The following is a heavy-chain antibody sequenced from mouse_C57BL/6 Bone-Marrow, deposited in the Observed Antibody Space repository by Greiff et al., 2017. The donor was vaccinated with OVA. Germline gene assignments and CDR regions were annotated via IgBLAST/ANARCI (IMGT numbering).Heavy chain of an antibody. D-gene: IGHD2-3*01. CDR3: ARFPDGSFAY. V-gene: IGHV5-4*01. J-gene: IGHJ3*01. CDR2: ISDGGSYT. Sequence: EVQGVESGGGLVKPGGSLKLSCAASGFTFSSYAMSWVRQPPEKRLEWVATISDGGSYTYYPDNVKGRFTISRDNAKNNLYLQMSHLKSEDTAMYYCARFPDGSFAYWGQGTLVTVSA. CDR1: GFTFSSYA.